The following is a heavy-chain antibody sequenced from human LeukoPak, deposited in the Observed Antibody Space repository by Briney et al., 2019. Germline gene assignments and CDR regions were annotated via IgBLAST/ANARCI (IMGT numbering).Heavy chain of an antibody. V-gene: IGHV3-20*04. Sequence: GGSLRLSCAASGFTFDDYGMSWVRQAPGKGLEWVSGINWNGGSTGYADSVKGRFTISRDNAKNSLYLQMNSLRAEDTALYYCARELPYYYDSSGPIDYWGQGTLVTVSS. CDR2: INWNGGST. J-gene: IGHJ4*02. CDR1: GFTFDDYG. D-gene: IGHD3-22*01. CDR3: ARELPYYYDSSGPIDY.